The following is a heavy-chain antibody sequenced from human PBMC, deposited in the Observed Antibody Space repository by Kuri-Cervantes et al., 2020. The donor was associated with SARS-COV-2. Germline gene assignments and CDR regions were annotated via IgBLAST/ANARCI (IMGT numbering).Heavy chain of an antibody. D-gene: IGHD1-1*01. Sequence: GESLKISCAASGSTFSSYEMNWVRQAPGKGLEWVSYISSSGSTIYYADSVKGRFTISRDNAKNSLYLQMNSLRDKDTAVYYCARDGKNWSQNPYYYYYYMDVWGKGTPVTVSS. J-gene: IGHJ6*03. CDR1: GSTFSSYE. CDR3: ARDGKNWSQNPYYYYYYMDV. CDR2: ISSSGSTI. V-gene: IGHV3-48*03.